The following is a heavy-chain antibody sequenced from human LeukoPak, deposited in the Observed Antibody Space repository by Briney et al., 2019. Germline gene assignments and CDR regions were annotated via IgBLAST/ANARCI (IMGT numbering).Heavy chain of an antibody. CDR1: GGSITGYY. CDR3: ARTSWGFNWFDP. CDR2: IYYSGST. V-gene: IGHV4-59*01. J-gene: IGHJ5*02. Sequence: PSETLSLTCAVYGGSITGYYWSWIRQPPGKGLEWIGYIYYSGSTNYNPSLKSRVTISVDTSKNQFSLKLSSVTAADTAVYYCARTSWGFNWFDPWGQGTLVTVSS. D-gene: IGHD2-2*01.